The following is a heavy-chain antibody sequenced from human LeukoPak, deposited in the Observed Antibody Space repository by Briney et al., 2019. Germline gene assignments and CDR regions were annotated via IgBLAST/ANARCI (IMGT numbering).Heavy chain of an antibody. V-gene: IGHV3-15*01. D-gene: IGHD3-9*01. CDR2: IKTTNEGGPT. J-gene: IGHJ4*02. Sequence: ETLSLTCAVYGGSFSDYDWKWSWIHQPPGKGLEWVGRIKTTNEGGPTDYAAPAKGRFTISRDDSKSTLYLEMDSLKTEDSGVYYCTADLSDSAGYSFEYWGQGTLVTVSS. CDR1: GGSFSDYDW. CDR3: TADLSDSAGYSFEY.